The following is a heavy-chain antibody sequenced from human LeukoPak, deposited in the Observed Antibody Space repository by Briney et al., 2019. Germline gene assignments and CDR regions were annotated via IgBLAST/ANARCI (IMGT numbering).Heavy chain of an antibody. D-gene: IGHD3-9*01. J-gene: IGHJ4*02. V-gene: IGHV3-53*01. CDR2: IYSGGTT. CDR3: ARGQGNYDLLTGYHYYFDY. Sequence: TGGSLRLSCAASGFTFSNAWMSWVRQAPGKGPEWVSVIYSGGTTYYADSVKGRFTISRDNSKNSLYLQMNSLRAEDTAVYYCARGQGNYDLLTGYHYYFDYWGQGTLVTVSS. CDR1: GFTFSNAW.